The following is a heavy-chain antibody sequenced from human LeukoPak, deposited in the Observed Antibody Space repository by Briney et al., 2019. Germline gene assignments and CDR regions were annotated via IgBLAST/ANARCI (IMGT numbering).Heavy chain of an antibody. CDR3: ARVILGGPTKPPPFDY. J-gene: IGHJ4*02. V-gene: IGHV1-18*01. D-gene: IGHD2-8*01. CDR1: GYTFTSYG. Sequence: ASVKVSCKASGYTFTSYGISWVRQAPGQGLEWMGWISAYNGNTNYAQKLQGRVTMTTDTSTSTAYMELRSLRSDDTAVYYCARVILGGPTKPPPFDYWGQGTLVTVSS. CDR2: ISAYNGNT.